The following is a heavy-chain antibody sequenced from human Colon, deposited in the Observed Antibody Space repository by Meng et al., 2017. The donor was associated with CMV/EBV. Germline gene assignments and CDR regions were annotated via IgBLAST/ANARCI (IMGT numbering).Heavy chain of an antibody. Sequence: GESLKISCAASGFTFRSYAMSWVRQAPGKGLEWVSSISDSGGSTYYADSVKGRFTISRDNSKNTLYLQMNSLSAEDTAVYYCAVLSSSQPNQRNPMDVWGQGTTVTVSS. CDR2: ISDSGGST. D-gene: IGHD2-2*01. CDR3: AVLSSSQPNQRNPMDV. CDR1: GFTFRSYA. V-gene: IGHV3-23*01. J-gene: IGHJ6*02.